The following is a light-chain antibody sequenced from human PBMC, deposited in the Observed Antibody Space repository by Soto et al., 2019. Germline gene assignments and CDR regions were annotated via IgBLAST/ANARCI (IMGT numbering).Light chain of an antibody. CDR1: SSDVGGYNY. CDR3: SSYTSSSTLV. V-gene: IGLV2-14*01. J-gene: IGLJ3*02. Sequence: QSALTQPASVSGSPGQSITISCTGTSSDVGGYNYVSWYQQHPGKAPKLMIYEVSKRPSGVSNRFSGSKSGNTASLTISGLQADDEADYYCSSYTSSSTLVFGGGTKVTVL. CDR2: EVS.